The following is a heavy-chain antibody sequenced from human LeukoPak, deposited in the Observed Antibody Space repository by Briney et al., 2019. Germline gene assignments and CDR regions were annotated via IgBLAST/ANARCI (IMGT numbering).Heavy chain of an antibody. CDR3: ARTRGHYYYYGMDV. V-gene: IGHV1-2*02. J-gene: IGHJ6*02. Sequence: GSVKVSCKASGYTFTGYYMHWVRQAPGQGLEWMGWINPNSGGTNYAQKFQGRVTMTRDTSISTAYMELSRLRSDDTAVYYCARTRGHYYYYGMDVWGQGTTVTVSS. CDR2: INPNSGGT. CDR1: GYTFTGYY.